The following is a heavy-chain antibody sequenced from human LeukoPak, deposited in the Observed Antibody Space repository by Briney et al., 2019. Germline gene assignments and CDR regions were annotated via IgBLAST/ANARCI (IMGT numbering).Heavy chain of an antibody. V-gene: IGHV3-11*06. CDR1: GLTFSDAW. J-gene: IGHJ4*02. CDR3: ARVIGSYGDSAY. CDR2: ISSSSSST. D-gene: IGHD4-17*01. Sequence: GGSLRLSCVLSGLTFSDAWMSWVRQAPGKGLECISYISSSSSSTYYADSVKGRFTISRDNAKNSLYLQMNSLRAEDTAVYYCARVIGSYGDSAYWGQGTLVTVSS.